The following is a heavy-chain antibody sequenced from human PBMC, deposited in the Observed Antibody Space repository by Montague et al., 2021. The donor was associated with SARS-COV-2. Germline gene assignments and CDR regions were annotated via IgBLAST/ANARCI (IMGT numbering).Heavy chain of an antibody. CDR2: TYYRSKWYN. CDR1: GDSVSSNSAT. CDR3: TSGREGNYNVMDV. D-gene: IGHD1-1*01. J-gene: IGHJ6*02. Sequence: CAISGDSVSSNSATWNWVRQSPSRGIELLGRTYYRSKWYNDYAXXXRGRVTINPDTSKNQFSLQLNSVTPEDTAIYYCTSGREGNYNVMDVWGQGTTVTVSS. V-gene: IGHV6-1*01.